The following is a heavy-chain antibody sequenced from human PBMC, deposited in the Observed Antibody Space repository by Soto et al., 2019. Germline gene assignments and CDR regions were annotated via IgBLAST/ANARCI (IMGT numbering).Heavy chain of an antibody. Sequence: GGSLRLSCAASGFTFSSYWMHWVRQAPGKGLVWVSRINSDGTSTNYADSVKGRFTISRDNAKNTLYLQMNSLRAEDTAVYYYARVPNYGSGTYYDYWGQGALVTVSS. CDR1: GFTFSSYW. CDR2: INSDGTST. CDR3: ARVPNYGSGTYYDY. D-gene: IGHD3-10*01. J-gene: IGHJ4*02. V-gene: IGHV3-74*01.